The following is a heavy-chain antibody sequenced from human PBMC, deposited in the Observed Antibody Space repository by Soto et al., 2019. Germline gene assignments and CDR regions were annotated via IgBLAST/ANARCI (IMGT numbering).Heavy chain of an antibody. J-gene: IGHJ5*02. CDR1: GFTFSSYS. Sequence: EVQLVESGGGLVQPGGSLRLSCAASGFTFSSYSMNWVRQAPGKGLEWVSYISSSSSTIYYADSVKGRFTISRDNAKNALHLQMNSLRDEDTAVYYCARDSPYSRSWYDLNWFDPWGQGTLVTVSS. D-gene: IGHD6-13*01. CDR2: ISSSSSTI. CDR3: ARDSPYSRSWYDLNWFDP. V-gene: IGHV3-48*02.